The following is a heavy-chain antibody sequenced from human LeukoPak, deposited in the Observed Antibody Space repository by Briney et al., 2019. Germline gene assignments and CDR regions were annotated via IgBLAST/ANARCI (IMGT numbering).Heavy chain of an antibody. V-gene: IGHV1-8*03. D-gene: IGHD2-21*01. Sequence: GASVKVSCKASGYTFTSYDINWVRQATGQGLEWMGWMNPNSGNTGYAQKFQGRVTITRNTSISTAYMELSSLRSEDTAVYYCARGPSIVNAEIAHQAFFDYWGQGTLVTVSS. CDR3: ARGPSIVNAEIAHQAFFDY. J-gene: IGHJ4*02. CDR2: MNPNSGNT. CDR1: GYTFTSYD.